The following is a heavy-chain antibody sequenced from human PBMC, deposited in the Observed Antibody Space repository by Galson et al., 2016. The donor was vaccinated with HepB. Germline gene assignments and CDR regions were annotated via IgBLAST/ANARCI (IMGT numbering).Heavy chain of an antibody. Sequence: ETLSLTCAVYGGSFSGNYWSWIRQSPGKGLEWIGEIINSGGTNYNPSLKSRVTISLDTSKYQFSLKVTSLTAADTAVYYCARGGVKRVRFLEWLPNTHFDSWGQGTVVTVSS. CDR3: ARGGVKRVRFLEWLPNTHFDS. D-gene: IGHD3-3*01. J-gene: IGHJ4*02. CDR2: IINSGGT. CDR1: GGSFSGNY. V-gene: IGHV4-34*01.